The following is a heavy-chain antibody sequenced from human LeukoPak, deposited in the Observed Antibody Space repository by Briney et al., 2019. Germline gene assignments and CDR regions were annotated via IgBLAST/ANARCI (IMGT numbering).Heavy chain of an antibody. CDR3: ARAFPPYDSSGYGDY. D-gene: IGHD3-22*01. CDR1: GYTFTSYY. V-gene: IGHV1-46*01. CDR2: INPSGGST. Sequence: ASVKVSCKASGYTFTSYYMHWVRQAPGQGLEWMGIINPSGGSTSYAQKFQGRVTMTRDMSTSTVYMKLSSLRSEDTAVYYCARAFPPYDSSGYGDYWGQGTLVTVSS. J-gene: IGHJ4*02.